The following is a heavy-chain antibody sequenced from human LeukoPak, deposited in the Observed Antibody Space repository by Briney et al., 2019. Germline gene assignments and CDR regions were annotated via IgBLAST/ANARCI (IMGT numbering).Heavy chain of an antibody. D-gene: IGHD3-22*01. CDR3: ARDRIGDYDSSGSFDY. CDR2: ISGTGDNT. CDR1: GFTFSSYS. Sequence: GGSLRLSCAASGFTFSSYSMSWVRQAPGSGLEWVSTISGTGDNTYYADSVKGRFTISRDNSKNTLFLQMNSLRAEDTAVYYCARDRIGDYDSSGSFDYWGQGTLVTVSS. V-gene: IGHV3-23*01. J-gene: IGHJ4*02.